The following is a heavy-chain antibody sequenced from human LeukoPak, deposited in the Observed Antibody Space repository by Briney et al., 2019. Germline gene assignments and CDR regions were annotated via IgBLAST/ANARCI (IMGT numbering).Heavy chain of an antibody. Sequence: SETLSLTCTVSGVSISSHYWSWIRQPPGKGLEWIGYIYYSGSTNYNPSLKSRVTISVDTSKNQFSLKLSSVTAADTAVYYCARVKPTRAYYYDSSGYPAGFDPWGQGTLVTVSS. CDR1: GVSISSHY. CDR2: IYYSGST. D-gene: IGHD3-22*01. V-gene: IGHV4-59*11. J-gene: IGHJ5*02. CDR3: ARVKPTRAYYYDSSGYPAGFDP.